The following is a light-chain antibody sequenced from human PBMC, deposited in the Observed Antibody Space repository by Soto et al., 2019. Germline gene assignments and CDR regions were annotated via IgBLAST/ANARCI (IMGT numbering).Light chain of an antibody. Sequence: QPVLTQPPSASGTPGQRVTISCSGSSSNIGGNNVNWYQQLPGAAPKLLIYSNNQRPSGVPDRFSGSKSGTSASLAISGLQSEDEADYYCAAWDDSLNGVVFGGGTKLTVL. J-gene: IGLJ2*01. CDR2: SNN. CDR1: SSNIGGNN. V-gene: IGLV1-44*01. CDR3: AAWDDSLNGVV.